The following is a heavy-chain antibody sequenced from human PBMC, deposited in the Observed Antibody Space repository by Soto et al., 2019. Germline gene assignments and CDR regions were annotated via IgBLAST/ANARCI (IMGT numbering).Heavy chain of an antibody. J-gene: IGHJ5*02. D-gene: IGHD3-3*02. CDR1: GFTFSSYG. V-gene: IGHV4-39*01. Sequence: LRLSCAASGFTFSSYGMHWVRQAPGKGLEWIGSIYYSGSTYYNPSLKSRVTISVDTSKSQFSLKLTSVTAADTAVYYCASPKIAFYNWFDPWGQGTQVTVSS. CDR2: IYYSGST. CDR3: ASPKIAFYNWFDP.